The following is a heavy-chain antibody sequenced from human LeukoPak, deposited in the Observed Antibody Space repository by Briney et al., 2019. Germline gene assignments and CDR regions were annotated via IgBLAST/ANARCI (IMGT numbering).Heavy chain of an antibody. D-gene: IGHD6-13*01. J-gene: IGHJ5*02. CDR1: GGSFSGYY. CDR2: INHSGST. V-gene: IGHV4-34*01. Sequence: SETLSLTCAVYGGSFSGYYWSWIRQPPGKGLEWIGEINHSGSTNYNPSLKSRVTISVDTSKNQFSLKLSSVTAADTAVYYCARDREPYSSSSDETNWFDPWGQGTLVTVSS. CDR3: ARDREPYSSSSDETNWFDP.